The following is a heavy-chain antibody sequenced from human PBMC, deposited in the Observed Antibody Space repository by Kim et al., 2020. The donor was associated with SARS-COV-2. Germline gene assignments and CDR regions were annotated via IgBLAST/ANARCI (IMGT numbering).Heavy chain of an antibody. V-gene: IGHV3-23*01. J-gene: IGHJ4*02. CDR2: ISGSGGST. CDR3: ARTTMVRGVIIRLNY. Sequence: GGSLRLSCAASGFTFSSYAMSWVRQAPGKGLEWVSAISGSGGSTYYADSVKGRFTISRDNSKNTLYLQMNSLRAEDTAVYYCARTTMVRGVIIRLNYWGQGTLVTVSS. D-gene: IGHD3-10*01. CDR1: GFTFSSYA.